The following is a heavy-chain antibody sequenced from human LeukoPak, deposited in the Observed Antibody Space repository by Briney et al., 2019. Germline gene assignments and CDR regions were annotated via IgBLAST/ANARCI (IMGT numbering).Heavy chain of an antibody. CDR2: IYPGDSDT. Sequence: GESLKISCKGSGYSFTSYWIGWVRQMPGKGLEWMGIIYPGDSDTRYSPSFQGQVTISADKSISTAYLQWSSLKASDTAMYYCARHQGAVDTAMVNADWSDPWGQGTLVTVSS. CDR1: GYSFTSYW. J-gene: IGHJ5*02. CDR3: ARHQGAVDTAMVNADWSDP. V-gene: IGHV5-51*01. D-gene: IGHD5-18*01.